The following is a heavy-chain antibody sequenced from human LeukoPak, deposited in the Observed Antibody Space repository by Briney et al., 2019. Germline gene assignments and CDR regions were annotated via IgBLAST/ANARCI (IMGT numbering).Heavy chain of an antibody. V-gene: IGHV4-30-4*01. Sequence: SETLSLTCTVSGGSISSGDYYWSWIRQPPGKGLEWIGYIYYSGSTYYNPSLKSRVTISVDTSKNQSSLKLSSVTAADTAVYYCARMDSRFAGSYYLDYWGQGTLVTVSS. CDR1: GGSISSGDYY. D-gene: IGHD3-10*01. CDR2: IYYSGST. CDR3: ARMDSRFAGSYYLDY. J-gene: IGHJ4*02.